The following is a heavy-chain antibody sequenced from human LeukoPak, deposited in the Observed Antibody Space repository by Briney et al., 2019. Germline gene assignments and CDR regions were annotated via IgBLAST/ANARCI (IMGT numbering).Heavy chain of an antibody. CDR2: INHSGST. Sequence: SETLSLTCAVYGGSFSGYYWSWIRQPPGKGLEWIGEINHSGSTNYNPSLKSRVTISIDTSKNQFSLKLSSVTAADTAVYYCARVDTAMGADYWGQGTLVTVSS. CDR3: ARVDTAMGADY. J-gene: IGHJ4*02. CDR1: GGSFSGYY. V-gene: IGHV4-34*01. D-gene: IGHD5-18*01.